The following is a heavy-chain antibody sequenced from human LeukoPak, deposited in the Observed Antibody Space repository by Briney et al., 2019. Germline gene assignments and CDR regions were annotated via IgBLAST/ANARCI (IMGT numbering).Heavy chain of an antibody. CDR3: ARMSGVVVAGTSWFDP. D-gene: IGHD6-19*01. Sequence: SQTLSLTCTVSGGSISSGSYYWSWIRQPAGKGLEWIGRIYTSGSTNYNPSLKSRVTISVYTAKNQFSLKLSSVTAADTAVYYCARMSGVVVAGTSWFDPWGQGTLATVSS. CDR2: IYTSGST. CDR1: GGSISSGSYY. V-gene: IGHV4-61*02. J-gene: IGHJ5*02.